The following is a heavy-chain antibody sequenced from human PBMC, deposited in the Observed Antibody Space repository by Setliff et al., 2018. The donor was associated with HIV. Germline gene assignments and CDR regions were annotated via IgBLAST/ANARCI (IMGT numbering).Heavy chain of an antibody. D-gene: IGHD1-26*01. V-gene: IGHV3-30*02. CDR3: TREGSYSGSYSWGIGY. CDR2: IRYDGNNK. J-gene: IGHJ4*02. Sequence: QPGGSLRLSCATSGFTFSSHGIHWVRQAPGKGLEWVAFIRYDGNNKYYVDSVKGRFTISRDSAKNSVYLQMNSLRVEDTAVYYCTREGSYSGSYSWGIGYWGQGTLVTVSS. CDR1: GFTFSSHG.